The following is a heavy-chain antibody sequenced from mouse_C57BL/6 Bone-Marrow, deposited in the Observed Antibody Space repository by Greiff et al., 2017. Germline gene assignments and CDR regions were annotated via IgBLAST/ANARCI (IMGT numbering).Heavy chain of an antibody. CDR2: IYPRSGNT. Sequence: VHLVESGAELARPGASVKLSCKASGYTFTSYGISWVKQRTGQGLEWIGEIYPRSGNTYYNEKFKGKATLTADKSSSTAYMELRSLTSEDSAVYFCAREDWDVGAYWGQGTLVTVSA. J-gene: IGHJ3*01. V-gene: IGHV1-81*01. CDR3: AREDWDVGAY. CDR1: GYTFTSYG. D-gene: IGHD4-1*01.